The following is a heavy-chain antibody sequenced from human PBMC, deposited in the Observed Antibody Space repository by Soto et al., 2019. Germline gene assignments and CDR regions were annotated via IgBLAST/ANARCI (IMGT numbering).Heavy chain of an antibody. D-gene: IGHD3-22*01. Sequence: QVQLVQSGAEVXKPGSSVKVSCKASGGTFSSYTISWVRQAPGQGLEWMGRIIPILGIANYAQKFQGRVTITADKSXXTAYMELSSLRSEDTAVYYCARGVKHGSSGYYPDYWGQGTLVTVSS. V-gene: IGHV1-69*02. CDR3: ARGVKHGSSGYYPDY. J-gene: IGHJ4*02. CDR2: IIPILGIA. CDR1: GGTFSSYT.